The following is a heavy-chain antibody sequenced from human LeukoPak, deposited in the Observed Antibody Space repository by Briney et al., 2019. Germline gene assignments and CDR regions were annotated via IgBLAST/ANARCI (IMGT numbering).Heavy chain of an antibody. CDR3: ARRKGASLDY. Sequence: PSETLSLTCAVYGGSFSGYYWSWIRQPPGKGLEWIGEINHSGSTNYNPSLKSRVTISVDTSKNQFSLKLSSVTAADTAVYYCARRKGASLDYWGQGTLVTVSS. CDR1: GGSFSGYY. J-gene: IGHJ4*02. V-gene: IGHV4-34*01. D-gene: IGHD3-16*01. CDR2: INHSGST.